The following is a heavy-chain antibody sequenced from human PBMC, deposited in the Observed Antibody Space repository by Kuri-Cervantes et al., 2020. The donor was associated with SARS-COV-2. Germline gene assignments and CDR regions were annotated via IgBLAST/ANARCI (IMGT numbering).Heavy chain of an antibody. CDR2: ISYDGSNK. V-gene: IGHV3-30-3*01. J-gene: IGHJ4*02. CDR1: GFTFSSYA. CDR3: ASNLSGYPEYDY. Sequence: LTCAASGFTFSSYAMHWVRQAPGKGLEWVAVISYDGSNKYYADSVKGRFTISRDNSKNTLYLQMNSLRAEDTAVYYCASNLSGYPEYDYWGQGTLVTVSS. D-gene: IGHD3-22*01.